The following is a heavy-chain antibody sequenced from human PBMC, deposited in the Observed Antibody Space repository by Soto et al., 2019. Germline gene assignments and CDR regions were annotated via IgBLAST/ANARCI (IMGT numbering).Heavy chain of an antibody. CDR1: GFTFSSYA. J-gene: IGHJ4*02. V-gene: IGHV3-23*01. Sequence: PGGSLRLSCAASGFTFSSYAMSWVRQAPGKGLEWVSAISGSGGSTYYADSVKGRFTISRDNSKNTLYLQMNSLRAEDTAVYYWAKVLAVAGNQFDYWGQGTLVTVSS. D-gene: IGHD6-19*01. CDR2: ISGSGGST. CDR3: AKVLAVAGNQFDY.